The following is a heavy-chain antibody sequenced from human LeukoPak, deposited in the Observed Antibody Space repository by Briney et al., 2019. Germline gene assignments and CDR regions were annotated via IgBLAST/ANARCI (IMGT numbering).Heavy chain of an antibody. CDR1: GFTFRNYG. Sequence: ASVKVSCKASGFTFRNYGMHWVRQAPGQRLEWMGWINPTNEKTKYSEKFQGRVTISRDTGASTVYMELSSLRSEDTAVYYCARDHRTESDGYYFVNELWYFDLWGRGTLVSVSS. V-gene: IGHV1-3*01. J-gene: IGHJ2*01. D-gene: IGHD3-22*01. CDR2: INPTNEKT. CDR3: ARDHRTESDGYYFVNELWYFDL.